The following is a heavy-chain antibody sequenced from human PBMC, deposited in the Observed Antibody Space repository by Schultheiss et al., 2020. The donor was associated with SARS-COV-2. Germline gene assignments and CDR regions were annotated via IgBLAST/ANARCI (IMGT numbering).Heavy chain of an antibody. CDR1: GFTFSNYG. CDR2: ISYDGSNK. CDR3: ARPLAGGQFKSHSWFDP. Sequence: GGSLRLSCAASGFTFSNYGMHWVRQAPGKGLEWVAVISYDGSNKYYADSVKGRFTISRDNARNTIYLQMNSLRVEDTAVYYCARPLAGGQFKSHSWFDPWGQGTLVTVSS. D-gene: IGHD1-26*01. V-gene: IGHV3-30*03. J-gene: IGHJ5*02.